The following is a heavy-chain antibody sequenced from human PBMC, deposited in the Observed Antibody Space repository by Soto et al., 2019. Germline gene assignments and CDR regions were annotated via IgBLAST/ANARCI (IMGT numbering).Heavy chain of an antibody. CDR2: IYWDDDK. V-gene: IGHV2-5*02. CDR3: AHNLVAGTSWFDP. CDR1: GFSLSTSGVG. Sequence: QITLKESGPTLVKPTQTLTLTCTFSGFSLSTSGVGVVWIRQPPGKALEWLGIIYWDDDKRYRPSLKSKLNITKHTSKIQLVHTTTNMDPVDTGTYYCAHNLVAGTSWFDPWGQGTLVTVSS. J-gene: IGHJ5*02. D-gene: IGHD6-19*01.